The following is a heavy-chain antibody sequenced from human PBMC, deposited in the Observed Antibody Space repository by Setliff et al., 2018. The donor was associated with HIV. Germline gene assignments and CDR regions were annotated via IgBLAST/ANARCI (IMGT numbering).Heavy chain of an antibody. Sequence: SETLSLTCTVSGGSISSGSYYWNWIRQPAGKGLEWIGHIYSSGSTNYNPSLKSRVTISVDTSKNQFSLKLSSVTAADTAVYYCASLDGSESPYIYYYHMDVWGKGTTVTVSS. CDR1: GGSISSGSYY. D-gene: IGHD3-10*01. CDR3: ASLDGSESPYIYYYHMDV. CDR2: IYSSGST. J-gene: IGHJ6*03. V-gene: IGHV4-61*09.